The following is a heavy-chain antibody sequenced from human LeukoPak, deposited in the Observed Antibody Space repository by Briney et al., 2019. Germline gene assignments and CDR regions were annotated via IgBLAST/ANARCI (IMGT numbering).Heavy chain of an antibody. CDR3: ARGSGYYYMDAFDI. CDR2: ISAYNGNT. D-gene: IGHD3-22*01. Sequence: ASVKVSCKASGYTFTSYGISWVRQAPGQGLEWMGWISAYNGNTNYAQKLQGRVTVTTDTSTSTAYMELRSLRSDDTAVYYCARGSGYYYMDAFDIWGQGTMVTVSS. J-gene: IGHJ3*02. CDR1: GYTFTSYG. V-gene: IGHV1-18*01.